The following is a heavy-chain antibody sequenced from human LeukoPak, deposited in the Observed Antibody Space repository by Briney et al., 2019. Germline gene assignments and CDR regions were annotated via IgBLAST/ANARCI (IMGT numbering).Heavy chain of an antibody. Sequence: GASVTVSCKASGGTFSSYAISWVRQAPGQGLEWMGRIIPILGIANYAQKFQGRVTITADKSTSTAYMELSSLRSEDTAVYYCARLPNWGSKYYFDYWGQGTLVTVSS. V-gene: IGHV1-69*04. CDR3: ARLPNWGSKYYFDY. CDR2: IIPILGIA. D-gene: IGHD7-27*01. J-gene: IGHJ4*02. CDR1: GGTFSSYA.